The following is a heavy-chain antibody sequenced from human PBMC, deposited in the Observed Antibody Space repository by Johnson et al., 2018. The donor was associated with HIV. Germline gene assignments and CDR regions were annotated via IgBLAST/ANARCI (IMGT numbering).Heavy chain of an antibody. Sequence: VQLVESGGGLVKPGGSLRLSCAASGFTFSNAWMSWVRQAPGKGLEWVGRIKSKTDGETTDYAAPVKGRFSISRDDSKNTLYVQMNSLRAEDTAVYYCAREVNAFDIWGQGTVVTVSS. CDR1: GFTFSNAW. D-gene: IGHD3-22*01. CDR3: AREVNAFDI. CDR2: IKSKTDGETT. V-gene: IGHV3-15*05. J-gene: IGHJ3*02.